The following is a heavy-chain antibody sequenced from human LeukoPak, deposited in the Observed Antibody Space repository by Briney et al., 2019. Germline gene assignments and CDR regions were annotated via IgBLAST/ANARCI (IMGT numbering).Heavy chain of an antibody. CDR2: ISGSGGST. CDR3: AKDRGVVVVAATPGYWFDP. CDR1: GFTISSYA. J-gene: IGHJ5*02. D-gene: IGHD2-15*01. Sequence: SGGSLRLSCAASGFTISSYAMSWVRQAPGKGLEWVSAISGSGGSTYYADSVKGRFTISRDNSKNTLYLQMNSLRAEDTAVYYCAKDRGVVVVAATPGYWFDPWGQGTLVTVSS. V-gene: IGHV3-23*01.